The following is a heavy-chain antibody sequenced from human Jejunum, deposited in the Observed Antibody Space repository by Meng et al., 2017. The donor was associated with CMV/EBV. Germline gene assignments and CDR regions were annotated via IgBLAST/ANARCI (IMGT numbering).Heavy chain of an antibody. D-gene: IGHD2-2*01. CDR2: INHSGSA. CDR1: GGSFSGYY. V-gene: IGHV4-34*01. CDR3: ARKYCGSSNCYPFDY. J-gene: IGHJ4*02. Sequence: VYGGSFSGYYWSWIRQSPGQGLEWIGQINHSGSAGYNPSLRRRVTISEDTSTNQFSLRLTSVTAADTAIYYCARKYCGSSNCYPFDYWGQGELVTVSS.